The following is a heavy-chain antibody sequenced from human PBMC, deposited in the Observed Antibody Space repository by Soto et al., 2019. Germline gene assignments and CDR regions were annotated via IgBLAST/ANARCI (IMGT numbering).Heavy chain of an antibody. D-gene: IGHD2-15*01. Sequence: SVKVSFKASGGTFSSYAISWVRQAPGQGLEWMGGIIPIFGTANYAQKFQGRVTITADESTSTAYMELSSLRSEDTAVYYCAWECSGGSCYPNWFDPWGQGTLVTVSS. V-gene: IGHV1-69*13. CDR1: GGTFSSYA. CDR2: IIPIFGTA. CDR3: AWECSGGSCYPNWFDP. J-gene: IGHJ5*02.